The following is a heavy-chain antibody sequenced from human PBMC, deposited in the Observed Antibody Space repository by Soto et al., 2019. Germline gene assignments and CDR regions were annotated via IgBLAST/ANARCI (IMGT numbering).Heavy chain of an antibody. Sequence: SETLSLTCTVSGGSISSYYWSWIRQPPGKGLEWIGYIYYSGSTNYNPSLKSRVTISVDTSKNQFSLKLSSVTAADTAVYYCARHAIMIGNYAFDIWGQGTMVTVS. CDR1: GGSISSYY. CDR3: ARHAIMIGNYAFDI. J-gene: IGHJ3*02. V-gene: IGHV4-59*01. D-gene: IGHD3-16*01. CDR2: IYYSGST.